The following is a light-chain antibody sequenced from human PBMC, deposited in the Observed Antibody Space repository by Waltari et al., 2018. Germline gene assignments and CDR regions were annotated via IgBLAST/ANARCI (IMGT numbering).Light chain of an antibody. V-gene: IGKV1-5*03. Sequence: DIQMTQSPSTLSASVGARVTITCRASQSLVGWLAWYQQKPGKAPKLLIYKASTLESGVPSRFSGSGSGTEFTLTISSLQPDDFATYYCLQYNTYFTFGPGTKVDIK. CDR1: QSLVGW. J-gene: IGKJ3*01. CDR3: LQYNTYFT. CDR2: KAS.